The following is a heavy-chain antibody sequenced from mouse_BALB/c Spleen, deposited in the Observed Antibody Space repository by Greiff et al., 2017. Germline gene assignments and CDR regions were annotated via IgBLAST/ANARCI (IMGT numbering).Heavy chain of an antibody. CDR2: IDPANGNT. Sequence: VHVKQSGAELVKPGASVKLSCTASGFNIKDTYMHWVKQRPEQGLEWIGRIDPANGNTKYDPKFQGKATITADTSSNTAYLQLSSLTSEDTAVYYCAREGYDYDGEGFAYWGQGTLVTVSA. CDR1: GFNIKDTY. CDR3: AREGYDYDGEGFAY. D-gene: IGHD2-4*01. J-gene: IGHJ3*01. V-gene: IGHV14-3*02.